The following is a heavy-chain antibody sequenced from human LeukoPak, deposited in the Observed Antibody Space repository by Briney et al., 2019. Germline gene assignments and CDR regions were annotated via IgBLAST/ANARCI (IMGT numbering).Heavy chain of an antibody. CDR3: ARDQHYDSNGYSYFDY. Sequence: GRSLRLSCAASGFTFSSYAMHWVRQAPGKGLEWVAVISYDGGNKYYADSVKGRFTISRDNFKNTMYLQMNSLRAEDTAVYYCARDQHYDSNGYSYFDYWGQGTLVTVSS. V-gene: IGHV3-30-3*01. J-gene: IGHJ4*02. CDR1: GFTFSSYA. CDR2: ISYDGGNK. D-gene: IGHD3-22*01.